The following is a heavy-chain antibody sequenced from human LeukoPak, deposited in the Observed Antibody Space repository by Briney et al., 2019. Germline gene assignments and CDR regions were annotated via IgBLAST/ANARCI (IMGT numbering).Heavy chain of an antibody. J-gene: IGHJ4*02. V-gene: IGHV4-34*01. D-gene: IGHD2-15*01. CDR3: ARGVVPNR. CDR2: INHSGST. CDR1: GVSFSGYY. Sequence: PSETLSLTCAVYGVSFSGYYWSWIRQPPGKGLEWIGEINHSGSTNYNPSLKSRVTISVDTSKNQFSLKLSSVTAADTAVYYCARGVVPNRWGQGTLVTVSS.